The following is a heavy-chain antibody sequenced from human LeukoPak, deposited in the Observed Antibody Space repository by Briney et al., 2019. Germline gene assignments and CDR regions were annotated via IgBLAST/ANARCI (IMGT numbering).Heavy chain of an antibody. CDR2: IHYNGIT. CDR3: ARHISSGGTYAHFDY. CDR1: GSMYNYY. Sequence: SETLSLTCTVSGSMYNYYWSWIRQPPGKGLEWIGYIHYNGITNYNPSLKTRVTMSLDTSKYQVSLNLNSVTAADTAVYYCARHISSGGTYAHFDYWGQGTLVTVSS. J-gene: IGHJ4*02. D-gene: IGHD1-26*01. V-gene: IGHV4-59*08.